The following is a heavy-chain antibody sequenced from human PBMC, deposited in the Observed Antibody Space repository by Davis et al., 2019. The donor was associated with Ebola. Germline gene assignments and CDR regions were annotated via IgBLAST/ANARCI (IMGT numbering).Heavy chain of an antibody. J-gene: IGHJ4*02. CDR2: INPSGGST. D-gene: IGHD4-23*01. Sequence: ASVKVSCKASGYTFTSYYMHWVRQAPGQGLEWMGIINPSGGSTSYAQKLQGRVTMTTDTSTSTAYMELRSLRSDDTAVYYCAREEHDYGGNSFDYWGQGTLVTVSS. V-gene: IGHV1-46*01. CDR1: GYTFTSYY. CDR3: AREEHDYGGNSFDY.